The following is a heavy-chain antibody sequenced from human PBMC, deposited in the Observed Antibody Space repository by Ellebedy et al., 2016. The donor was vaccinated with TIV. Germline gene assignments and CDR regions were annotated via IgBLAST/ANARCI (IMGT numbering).Heavy chain of an antibody. CDR3: ATDPWIGFIRGDGDV. CDR2: IDNGGNS. CDR1: GGAIRAHINH. Sequence: MPSETLSLTCAVSGGAIRAHINHWAWIRQPPGKGLEWIGSIDNGGNSYYNPALKSRVAISVDMSKNEFSLRLTSPTATDTAVYYCATDPWIGFIRGDGDVWGRGTTVIVSS. V-gene: IGHV4-39*07. J-gene: IGHJ6*04. D-gene: IGHD3-10*01.